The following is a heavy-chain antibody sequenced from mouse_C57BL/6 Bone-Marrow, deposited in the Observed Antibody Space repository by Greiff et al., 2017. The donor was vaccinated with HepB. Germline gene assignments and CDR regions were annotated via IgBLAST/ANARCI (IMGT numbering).Heavy chain of an antibody. J-gene: IGHJ4*01. CDR1: GFTFSDYG. CDR3: ALLWYPIFPMDY. Sequence: EVKLVESGGGLVQPGGSLKLSCAASGFTFSDYGMAWVRQAPRKGPEWVAFISNLAYSIYYADTVTGRFTISRENAKNTLYLEMSNLTSEDTAMYYCALLWYPIFPMDYWGQGASVTVSS. D-gene: IGHD2-1*01. V-gene: IGHV5-15*01. CDR2: ISNLAYSI.